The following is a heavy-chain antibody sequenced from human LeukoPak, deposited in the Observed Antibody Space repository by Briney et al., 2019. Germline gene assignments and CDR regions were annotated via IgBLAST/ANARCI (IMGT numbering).Heavy chain of an antibody. J-gene: IGHJ4*02. CDR2: IYYSGST. CDR3: ARALGSSSWYRFSFDY. CDR1: GGSISSYY. D-gene: IGHD6-13*01. V-gene: IGHV4-59*01. Sequence: SETLSLTCTVPGGSISSYYWSWIRQPPGKGLEWIGYIYYSGSTNYNPSLKSRVTISVDTSKNQFSLKLSSVTAADTAVYYCARALGSSSWYRFSFDYWGQGTLVTVSS.